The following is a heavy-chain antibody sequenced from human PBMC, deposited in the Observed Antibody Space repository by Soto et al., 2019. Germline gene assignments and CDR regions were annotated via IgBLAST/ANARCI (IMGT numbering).Heavy chain of an antibody. Sequence: SETLSLTCTVSGGSISSYYWSWIRQPPGKGLEWIGYIYYSGSTNYNPSLKSRVTISVDTSKNQFSLKLSSVTAADTAVYYCASFSGYAGAFDIWGQGTMVTVSS. CDR3: ASFSGYAGAFDI. J-gene: IGHJ3*02. D-gene: IGHD5-12*01. CDR2: IYYSGST. CDR1: GGSISSYY. V-gene: IGHV4-59*01.